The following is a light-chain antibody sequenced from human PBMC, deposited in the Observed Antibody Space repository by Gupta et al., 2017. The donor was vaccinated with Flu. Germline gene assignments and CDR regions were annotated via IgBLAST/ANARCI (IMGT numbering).Light chain of an antibody. CDR3: ARYMGSGVWV. V-gene: IGLV8-61*01. J-gene: IGLJ3*02. CDR1: YGSVSRSQY. Sequence: QTVVTQEPSLSVSPGGTVTLTCGSSYGSVSRSQYPSWYQQTPGQSPRTLIYNTATRSSGVPDRFSGSMLGNKAALTITGARADDEADYFCARYMGSGVWVFGGGTKVTVL. CDR2: NTA.